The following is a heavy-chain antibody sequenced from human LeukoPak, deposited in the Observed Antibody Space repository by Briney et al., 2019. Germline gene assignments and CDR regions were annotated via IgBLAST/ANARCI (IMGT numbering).Heavy chain of an antibody. Sequence: PGGSLRLSCAASGFTFSSYAMSWVRQAPGKGLEWVSAISGSGDKTYYIDSVKGRFTISRDKSKNTLDLQMNSLRAEDTAVYYCAKMAFEGVVVVAVDYWGQGTLVTVSS. J-gene: IGHJ4*02. CDR3: AKMAFEGVVVVAVDY. CDR2: ISGSGDKT. CDR1: GFTFSSYA. V-gene: IGHV3-23*01. D-gene: IGHD2-15*01.